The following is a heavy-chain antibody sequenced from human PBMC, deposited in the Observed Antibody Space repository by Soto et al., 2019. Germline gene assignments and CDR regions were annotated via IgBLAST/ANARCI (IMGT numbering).Heavy chain of an antibody. CDR1: QFIFSDYW. CDR2: ISYDGSSS. V-gene: IGHV3-74*03. Sequence: GSLRLSCAASQFIFSDYWMHWVRQVPGKGLEWVARISYDGSSSESAGSVKGRFSISRDNAENMLYLQMNSLRDDDTAIYYCARAGLLGDFDFWGRGALVTVPQ. D-gene: IGHD2-21*01. J-gene: IGHJ4*02. CDR3: ARAGLLGDFDF.